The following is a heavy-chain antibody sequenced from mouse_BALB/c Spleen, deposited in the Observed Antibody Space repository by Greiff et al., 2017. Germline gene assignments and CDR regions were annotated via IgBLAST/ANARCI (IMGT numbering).Heavy chain of an antibody. Sequence: QVQLKQSGAELASPGASVTLSCKASGYTFTDHIMNWVKKRPGQGLEWIGRIYPVSGETNYNQKFMGKATFSVDRSSSTVYMVLNSLTSEDPAVYYCGGGDAYYRYADAMDDWGQGTSVTVSS. CDR2: IYPVSGET. V-gene: IGHV1-11*01. CDR3: GGGDAYYRYADAMDD. J-gene: IGHJ4*01. D-gene: IGHD2-14*01. CDR1: GYTFTDHI.